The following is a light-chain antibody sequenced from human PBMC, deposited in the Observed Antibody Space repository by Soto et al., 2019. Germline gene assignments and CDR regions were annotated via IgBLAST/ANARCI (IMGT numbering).Light chain of an antibody. CDR3: LQDYIYPWT. Sequence: DIQMTQSPSTLSASVGDRVTITCRASQSISSWLAWYQQKPGKAPKLLIYDASSLESGVPSRFSGSGSGTEFTLTISSLQPDDCATYYGLQDYIYPWTFGQGTKVDIK. J-gene: IGKJ1*01. V-gene: IGKV1-5*01. CDR1: QSISSW. CDR2: DAS.